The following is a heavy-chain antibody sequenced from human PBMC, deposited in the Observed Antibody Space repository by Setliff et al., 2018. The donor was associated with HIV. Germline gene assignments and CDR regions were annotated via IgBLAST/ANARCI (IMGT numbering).Heavy chain of an antibody. V-gene: IGHV4-38-2*02. Sequence: SETLSLTCDVSGFSISSRYYWGWIRQSPGKGLEWIGNIYHTGSSYYNPSLNDRATISLDTSKNQFSLKLNSVAAADTAVYYCARDRSSGWSKDWFDTWGQGILVTVSS. CDR1: GFSISSRYY. CDR3: ARDRSSGWSKDWFDT. J-gene: IGHJ5*02. CDR2: IYHTGSS. D-gene: IGHD6-19*01.